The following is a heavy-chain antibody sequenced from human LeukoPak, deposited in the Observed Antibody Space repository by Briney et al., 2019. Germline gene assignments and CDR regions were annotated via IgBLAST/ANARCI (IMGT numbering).Heavy chain of an antibody. CDR3: AKDQWPYSSGWYGL. D-gene: IGHD6-19*01. V-gene: IGHV3-30*18. CDR1: GFTFSSYG. CDR2: ISYDGSNK. J-gene: IGHJ4*02. Sequence: PGGSLRLSCAASGFTFSSYGMHWVRQAPGKGLEWVAVISYDGSNKYYADSVKGRFTISRDNSKNTLYLQMNSLRAEDTAVYYCAKDQWPYSSGWYGLWGQGTPVTVSS.